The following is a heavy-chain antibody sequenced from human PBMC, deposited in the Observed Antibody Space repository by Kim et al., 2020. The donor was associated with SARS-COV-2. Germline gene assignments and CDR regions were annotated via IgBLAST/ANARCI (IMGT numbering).Heavy chain of an antibody. CDR2: IYYSGST. V-gene: IGHV4-39*01. CDR1: GGSISSSSYY. D-gene: IGHD3-3*01. J-gene: IGHJ4*02. CDR3: ARQLRVLRFLEWLNYFDY. Sequence: SETLSLTCTVSGGSISSSSYYWGWIRQPPGKGLEWIGSIYYSGSTYYNPSLKSRVTISVDTSKNQFSLKLSSVTAADTAVYYCARQLRVLRFLEWLNYFDYWGQGTLVTVSS.